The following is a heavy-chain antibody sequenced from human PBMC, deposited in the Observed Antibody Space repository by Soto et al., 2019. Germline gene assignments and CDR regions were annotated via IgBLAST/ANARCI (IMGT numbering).Heavy chain of an antibody. D-gene: IGHD2-2*02. J-gene: IGHJ4*02. V-gene: IGHV1-3*01. CDR1: GYTFSSYA. CDR2: INAGNGNT. Sequence: ASVKVSCKASGYTFSSYAMHWVRQAPGQRLEWMGWINAGNGNTKYSQKFQGRVTITRDTSASTAYMEVSSLSSEDTAVYFCARGGDDCSTPTCYMIAYWGQGTLVTVSS. CDR3: ARGGDDCSTPTCYMIAY.